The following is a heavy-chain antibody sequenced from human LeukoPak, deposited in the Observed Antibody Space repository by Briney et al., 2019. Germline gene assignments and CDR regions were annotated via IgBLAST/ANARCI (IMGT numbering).Heavy chain of an antibody. CDR3: ARHYRGELDY. Sequence: SETLSLTCTVSGGSISSSSYYWGWIRQPPGKGLEWIGYIYYSGSTYYNPSLKSRVTMSVDTSKNQFSLKLTSVTAADTAVYYCARHYRGELDYWGQGTLVTVSS. J-gene: IGHJ4*02. CDR2: IYYSGST. D-gene: IGHD3-10*01. CDR1: GGSISSSSYY. V-gene: IGHV4-39*01.